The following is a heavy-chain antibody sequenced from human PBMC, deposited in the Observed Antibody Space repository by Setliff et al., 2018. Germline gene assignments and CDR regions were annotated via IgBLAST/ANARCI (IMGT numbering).Heavy chain of an antibody. Sequence: SETLSLTCTVSGASLSSGTYYWGWIRQPPGKGLEWIGRIYYRWDTYYNASLKSRVTISIDTSKNQFSLNLRAVTAADTAMYFCATVGSPVAGDDAFDVWGQGTMVTVSS. CDR2: IYYRWDT. J-gene: IGHJ3*01. CDR3: ATVGSPVAGDDAFDV. CDR1: GASLSSGTYY. D-gene: IGHD6-19*01. V-gene: IGHV4-39*07.